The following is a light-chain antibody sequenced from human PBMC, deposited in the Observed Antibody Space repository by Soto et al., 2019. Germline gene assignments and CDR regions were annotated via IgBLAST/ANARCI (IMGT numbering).Light chain of an antibody. CDR1: SSDIGAYDH. CDR2: SVS. Sequence: QSVLTQPASVSGSPGQSITISCSGTSSDIGAYDHVAWFQQFPGKTPKLVIYSVSNRPSGVSYRFSGSKSGNTASLTISGLQADDGADYYCISYTVSRSYVFGPGTKATVL. J-gene: IGLJ1*01. CDR3: ISYTVSRSYV. V-gene: IGLV2-14*01.